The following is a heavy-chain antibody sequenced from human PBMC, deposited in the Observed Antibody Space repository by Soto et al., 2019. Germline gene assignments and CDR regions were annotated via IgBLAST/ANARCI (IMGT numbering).Heavy chain of an antibody. CDR1: GFTFSSYG. CDR3: AKGGRVLYYYDSSGLDAFDI. V-gene: IGHV3-30*18. J-gene: IGHJ3*02. D-gene: IGHD3-22*01. CDR2: ISYDGSNK. Sequence: LRLSCAASGFTFSSYGMHWVRQAPGKGLEWVAVISYDGSNKYYADSVKGRFTISRDNSKNTLYLQMNSLRAEDTAVYYCAKGGRVLYYYDSSGLDAFDIWGQGTMVTVSS.